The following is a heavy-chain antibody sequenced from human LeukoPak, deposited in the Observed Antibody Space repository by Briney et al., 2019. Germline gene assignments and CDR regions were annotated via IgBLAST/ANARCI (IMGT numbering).Heavy chain of an antibody. CDR3: AREYSSGWSDAFDI. J-gene: IGHJ3*02. D-gene: IGHD6-19*01. V-gene: IGHV7-4-1*02. Sequence: GASVKVSCTASGYTFTSYDINWVRQATGQGLEWMGRINTNTGNPTYAQGFTGRFVFSLDTSVSTAYLQISSLKAEDTAVYYCAREYSSGWSDAFDIWGQGTMVTVSS. CDR2: INTNTGNP. CDR1: GYTFTSYD.